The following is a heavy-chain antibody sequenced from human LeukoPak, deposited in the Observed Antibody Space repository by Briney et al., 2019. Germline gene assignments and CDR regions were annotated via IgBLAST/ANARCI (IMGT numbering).Heavy chain of an antibody. CDR1: GFTFSSYS. V-gene: IGHV3-21*01. Sequence: GGSLRLSCAASGFTFSSYSMNWVRQAPGKGLEWVPSISSSSSYIYYADSVKGRFTISRDNAKNSLYLQMNSLRAEDTAVYYCAREVTAMVLVGWGQGTLVTVSS. J-gene: IGHJ4*02. CDR3: AREVTAMVLVG. D-gene: IGHD5-18*01. CDR2: ISSSSSYI.